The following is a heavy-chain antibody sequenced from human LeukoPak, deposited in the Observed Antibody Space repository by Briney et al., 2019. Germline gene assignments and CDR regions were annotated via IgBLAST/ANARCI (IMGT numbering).Heavy chain of an antibody. CDR3: AKDLDHDYDDYGLDY. CDR2: ISSSGSTI. CDR1: GFTFSSYE. D-gene: IGHD4-17*01. V-gene: IGHV3-48*03. J-gene: IGHJ4*02. Sequence: GGSLRLSCAASGFTFSSYEMNWVRQAPGKGLEWVSYISSSGSTIYYADSVKGRFTISRDNAKNSLYLQMNSLRAEDTAVYSCAKDLDHDYDDYGLDYWGQGTLVTVSS.